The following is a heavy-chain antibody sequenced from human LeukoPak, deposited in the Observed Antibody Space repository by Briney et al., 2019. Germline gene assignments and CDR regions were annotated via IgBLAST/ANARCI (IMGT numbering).Heavy chain of an antibody. V-gene: IGHV3-21*01. CDR2: ISSSSSYI. D-gene: IGHD3-10*01. J-gene: IGHJ4*02. Sequence: GGSLRLSCAASGFTFSSYSMNWVRQAPGKGLEWVSSISSSSSYIYYADSVKGRFTISRDNAKNSLYLQMNSLRAEDTAVYYCATHPKVGSGSQEGLDYWGQGTLVTVSS. CDR1: GFTFSSYS. CDR3: ATHPKVGSGSQEGLDY.